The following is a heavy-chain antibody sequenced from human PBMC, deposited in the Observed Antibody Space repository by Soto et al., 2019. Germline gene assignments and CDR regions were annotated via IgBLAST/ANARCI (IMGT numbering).Heavy chain of an antibody. Sequence: ASVKVSCKASGYTFTGYYMHWVRQAPGQGLEWMGWIDPNSGGTNYAQKFQGRVTMTRDTSISTAYMELSRPRSDDTAVYYCARERIAAAGAYYYGMDVWGQGTTVTVSS. D-gene: IGHD6-13*01. CDR3: ARERIAAAGAYYYGMDV. CDR1: GYTFTGYY. CDR2: IDPNSGGT. V-gene: IGHV1-2*02. J-gene: IGHJ6*02.